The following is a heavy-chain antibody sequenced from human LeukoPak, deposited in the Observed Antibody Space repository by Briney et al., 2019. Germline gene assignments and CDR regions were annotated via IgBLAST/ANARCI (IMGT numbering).Heavy chain of an antibody. J-gene: IGHJ4*02. V-gene: IGHV3-48*03. CDR2: ISTSGTTM. CDR1: GFTFSIYD. CDR3: ARRSF. Sequence: GGSLRLSCVTSGFTFSIYDMNWVRQAPGKGLEWVSYISTSGTTMHYADSVEDRFTIPRDNARNSLHLQMNSLRAEDTAVYYCARRSFWGQGTLVTVSS.